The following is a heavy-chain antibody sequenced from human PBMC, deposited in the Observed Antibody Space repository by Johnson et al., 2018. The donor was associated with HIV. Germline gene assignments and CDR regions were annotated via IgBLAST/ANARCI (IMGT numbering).Heavy chain of an antibody. CDR2: ISGSGGST. V-gene: IGHV3-23*04. Sequence: VQLVESGGGVVQPGRSLRLSCAASGFTFSSYAMNWVRQAPGTGLEWVSAISGSGGSTYYADSVKGRFTISRDNSKNTLYLQMNSLRAEDTAVYYCAKAGAVAGPGIDAFDIWGQGTMVTVSS. J-gene: IGHJ3*02. D-gene: IGHD6-19*01. CDR1: GFTFSSYA. CDR3: AKAGAVAGPGIDAFDI.